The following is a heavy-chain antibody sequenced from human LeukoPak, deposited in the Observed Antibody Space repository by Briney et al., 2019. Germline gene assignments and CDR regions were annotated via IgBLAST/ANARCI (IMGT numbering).Heavy chain of an antibody. V-gene: IGHV3-23*01. CDR1: GFTFSSYG. CDR2: ISDSGGST. CDR3: ASILLWYVYDY. Sequence: GGSLRLSCAASGFTFSSYGMSWVRQAPGEGLEWVSAISDSGGSTYYTDSVKGRFTISRDNSKNTLYLQVNSLRAEDTAVYYCASILLWYVYDYWGQGTLVTVSS. J-gene: IGHJ4*02. D-gene: IGHD3-10*01.